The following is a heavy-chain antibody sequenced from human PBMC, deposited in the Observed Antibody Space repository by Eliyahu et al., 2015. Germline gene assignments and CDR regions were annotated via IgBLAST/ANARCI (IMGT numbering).Heavy chain of an antibody. V-gene: IGHV4-59*01. D-gene: IGHD6-19*01. CDR1: GGSISSYY. J-gene: IGHJ2*01. CDR2: IYYSGST. CDR3: ARTVEGSGWYWYFDL. Sequence: QVQLQESGPGLVKPSETLSLTCTVSGGSISSYYWSWIRQPPGKGLEWIGYIYYSGSTNYNPSLKSRVTISVDTSKNQFSLKLSSVTAADTAVYYCARTVEGSGWYWYFDLWGRGTLVTVSS.